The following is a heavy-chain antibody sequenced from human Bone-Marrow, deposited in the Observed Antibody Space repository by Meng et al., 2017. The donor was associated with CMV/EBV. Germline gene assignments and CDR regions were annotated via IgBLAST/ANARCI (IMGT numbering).Heavy chain of an antibody. D-gene: IGHD1-14*01. CDR1: GGSFSGYY. J-gene: IGHJ6*02. Sequence: LTCAVYGGSFSGYYWSWVRQAPGKGLEWVSSISSSSSYIYYADSVKGRFTISRDNAKNSLYLQMNSLRAEDTAVYYCARRGILGYYYGMDAWGQGTTVTVSS. CDR3: ARRGILGYYYGMDA. CDR2: ISSSSSYI. V-gene: IGHV3-21*01.